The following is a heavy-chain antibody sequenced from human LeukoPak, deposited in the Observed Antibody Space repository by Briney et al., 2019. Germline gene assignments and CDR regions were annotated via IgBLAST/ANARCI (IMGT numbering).Heavy chain of an antibody. Sequence: PGGSLRLSCAASAFTFSSSPMTWVRQSPGKGLEWVSSIDTGIGATYYADSVKGRFTISRDNSKNRVYLQMSSLRDDDTDVYYCAQGGISSTGLEAWGQGTLVTVSS. CDR3: AQGGISSTGLEA. J-gene: IGHJ5*02. CDR1: AFTFSSSP. CDR2: IDTGIGAT. D-gene: IGHD1-1*01. V-gene: IGHV3-23*05.